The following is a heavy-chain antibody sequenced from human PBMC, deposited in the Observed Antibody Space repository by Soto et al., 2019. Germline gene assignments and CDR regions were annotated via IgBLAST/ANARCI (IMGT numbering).Heavy chain of an antibody. J-gene: IGHJ4*02. D-gene: IGHD3-3*01. CDR2: IYYSGST. V-gene: IGHV4-61*01. CDR1: GGSVSSGSYY. Sequence: PSETLSLTCTVSGGSVSSGSYYWSWIRQPPGKGLEYIGYIYYSGSTNYNPSLESRVTISVDTSKNHFSLKLGSVTAADTAVYYCARGYSFGERPAFDYWGQGTLVTVSS. CDR3: ARGYSFGERPAFDY.